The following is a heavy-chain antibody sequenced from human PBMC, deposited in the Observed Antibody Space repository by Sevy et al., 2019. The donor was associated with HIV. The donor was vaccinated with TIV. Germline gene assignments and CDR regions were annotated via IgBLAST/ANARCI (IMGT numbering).Heavy chain of an antibody. J-gene: IGHJ5*02. CDR2: IIPIFGTT. D-gene: IGHD6-19*01. Sequence: KISCKASGGTFNRYAISWVRQAPGHGLEWLGGIIPIFGTTNYAQKFQGRVTITADESTSTAYMEVSSLRSEDTAVYYCARLTVAGLGGWFDPWGHGTLVTVSS. CDR1: GGTFNRYA. CDR3: ARLTVAGLGGWFDP. V-gene: IGHV1-69*01.